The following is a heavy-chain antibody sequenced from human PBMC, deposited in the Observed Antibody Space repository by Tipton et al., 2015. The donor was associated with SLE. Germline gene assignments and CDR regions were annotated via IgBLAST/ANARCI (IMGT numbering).Heavy chain of an antibody. D-gene: IGHD7-27*01. CDR3: ARLGRGDAFDI. J-gene: IGHJ3*02. Sequence: TLSLTCTVSGGSITSNKYYWSWIRQPAGKGLEWIGRIYSSGSTDYSPSLKSRVTMSLDTSKNQFSLKLTSVTAADTAVYYCARLGRGDAFDIWGQGTMVTVSS. CDR2: IYSSGST. V-gene: IGHV4-61*02. CDR1: GGSITSNKYY.